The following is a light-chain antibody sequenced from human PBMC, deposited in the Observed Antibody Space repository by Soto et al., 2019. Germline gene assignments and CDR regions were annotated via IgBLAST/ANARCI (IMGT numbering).Light chain of an antibody. CDR2: WAS. J-gene: IGKJ1*01. Sequence: DIVMTQSPDSLAVSLGERATINCKSSQSVLYSSNNENYLAWYQQKPGQPPKLLIYWASTRESGVPDRFSGSGSWTDFTLSISSLQAEDVAVYYCQQYLSNPRTFGQGTKVEIK. V-gene: IGKV4-1*01. CDR1: QSVLYSSNNENY. CDR3: QQYLSNPRT.